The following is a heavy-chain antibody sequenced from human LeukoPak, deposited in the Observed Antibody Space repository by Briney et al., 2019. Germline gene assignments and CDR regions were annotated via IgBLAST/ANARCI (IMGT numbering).Heavy chain of an antibody. CDR3: ARAQGSPYYYYYMDV. V-gene: IGHV1-69*05. CDR2: IIPIFGTA. Sequence: SVKVSCKASGGTFSSYAISWVRQAPGQGLEWMGGIIPIFGTANYAQKFQGRVTITTDESTSTAYMGLSSLRSEDTAVYYCARAQGSPYYYYYMDVWGKGTTVTVSS. J-gene: IGHJ6*03. CDR1: GGTFSSYA.